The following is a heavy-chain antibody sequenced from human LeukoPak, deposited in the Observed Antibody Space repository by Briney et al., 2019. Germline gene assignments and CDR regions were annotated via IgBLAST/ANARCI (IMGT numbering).Heavy chain of an antibody. CDR3: ARDGGWPNDAFDI. J-gene: IGHJ3*02. V-gene: IGHV1-69*13. CDR2: IIPIFGTA. Sequence: SVKVSCKASGGTFSSYAISWVRQAPGQGLEWIGGIIPIFGTANCAQKFQGRVTITADESTSTAYMELSSLRSEDTAVYYCARDGGWPNDAFDIWGQGTMVTVSS. CDR1: GGTFSSYA. D-gene: IGHD6-19*01.